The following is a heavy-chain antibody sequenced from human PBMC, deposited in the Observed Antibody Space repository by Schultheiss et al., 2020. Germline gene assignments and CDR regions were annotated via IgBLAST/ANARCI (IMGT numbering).Heavy chain of an antibody. Sequence: GGSLRLSCAASGFTFSSYAMSWVRQAPGKGLEWVAVIWYDGSQKYYGDSVRGRFTISRDNLKNMVYMQMNSLRVEDTAVYYCARDPFEDSTTYFDYWGQGTLVTVSS. D-gene: IGHD2-2*01. CDR2: IWYDGSQK. J-gene: IGHJ4*02. CDR3: ARDPFEDSTTYFDY. V-gene: IGHV3-33*08. CDR1: GFTFSSYA.